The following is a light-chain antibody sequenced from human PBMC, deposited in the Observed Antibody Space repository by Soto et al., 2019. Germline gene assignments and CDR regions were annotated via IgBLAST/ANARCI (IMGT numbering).Light chain of an antibody. CDR1: HNISSF. J-gene: IGKJ3*01. Sequence: DIQMTQSPSSLSASVGDRVTITCRAGHNISSFLNWYQQKPGKAPKLLIYAAFILSSGVPSRFSGSGSGTDFSLIIRSLQPEDFATYYCQQSYSTPLTFGPGTKLDFK. CDR3: QQSYSTPLT. V-gene: IGKV1-39*01. CDR2: AAF.